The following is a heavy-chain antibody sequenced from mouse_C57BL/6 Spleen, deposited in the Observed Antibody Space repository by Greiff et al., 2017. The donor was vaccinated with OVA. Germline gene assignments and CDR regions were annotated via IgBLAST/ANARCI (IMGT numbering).Heavy chain of an antibody. V-gene: IGHV1-81*01. CDR2: IYPRSGNT. J-gene: IGHJ4*01. CDR3: ARTPQSGLYAMDY. CDR1: GYTFTSYG. Sequence: VKLMESGAELARPGASVKLSCKASGYTFTSYGISWVKQRTGQGLEWIGEIYPRSGNTYYNEKFKGKATLTADKSSSTAYMELRSLTSEDSAVYFCARTPQSGLYAMDYWGQGTSVTVSS.